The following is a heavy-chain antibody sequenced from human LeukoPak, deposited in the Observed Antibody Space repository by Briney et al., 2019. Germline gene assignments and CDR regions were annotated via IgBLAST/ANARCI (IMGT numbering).Heavy chain of an antibody. CDR3: ARGSSGPDI. V-gene: IGHV3-74*01. CDR2: INNDGTDT. D-gene: IGHD3-10*01. Sequence: GGSLRLSCAASGFTFSSFWMRWVRQAPGKGLVWVSRINNDGTDTIYADSVKGRFTISRDNAKNTLYLQINSLRAEDTAVYYCARGSSGPDIWGQGTMVTASS. CDR1: GFTFSSFW. J-gene: IGHJ3*02.